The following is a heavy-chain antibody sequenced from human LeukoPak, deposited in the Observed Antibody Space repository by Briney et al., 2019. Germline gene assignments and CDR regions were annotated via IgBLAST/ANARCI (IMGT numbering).Heavy chain of an antibody. V-gene: IGHV3-7*04. CDR3: ATDLGSSRPNY. CDR1: GXTFSIYW. D-gene: IGHD2-2*01. J-gene: IGHJ4*02. Sequence: PGGSLRLSCAASGXTFSIYWVSWLRQAPGKGLEWVANIKQDGSETYNADSVKGRSTISRDNAKNSLYLHMNSLRAEDTAVYYCATDLGSSRPNYWGQGTLVTVSS. CDR2: IKQDGSET.